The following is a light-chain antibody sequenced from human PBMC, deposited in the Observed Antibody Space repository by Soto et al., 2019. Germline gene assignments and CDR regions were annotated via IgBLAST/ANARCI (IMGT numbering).Light chain of an antibody. J-gene: IGKJ1*01. CDR1: QSFSSSY. V-gene: IGKV3-20*01. CDR3: QQYGSAPAWT. CDR2: GAS. Sequence: EIVLTQSPGTLSLSPGERATLSCRASQSFSSSYLAWYQQKPGQAPRLLNYGASNRATGIPERFSGSGSGTDFTLTISRLEPEDVAVYYGQQYGSAPAWTFGQGTKVEIK.